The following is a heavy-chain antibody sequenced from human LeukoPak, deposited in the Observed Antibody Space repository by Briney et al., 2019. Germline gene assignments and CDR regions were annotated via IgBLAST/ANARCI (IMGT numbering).Heavy chain of an antibody. V-gene: IGHV4-38-2*02. Sequence: PSETLSLTCAVSGYSISSGYYWGWIRQPPGQGLEGIGNIYHSGSTFYSPSLKSRVTIAVDTSKNPFSLKLSSVTAADTAVYYCAREDIANFGELLLRWFDPWGQGTLVTVSS. CDR3: AREDIANFGELLLRWFDP. J-gene: IGHJ5*02. CDR2: IYHSGST. CDR1: GYSISSGYY. D-gene: IGHD3-10*01.